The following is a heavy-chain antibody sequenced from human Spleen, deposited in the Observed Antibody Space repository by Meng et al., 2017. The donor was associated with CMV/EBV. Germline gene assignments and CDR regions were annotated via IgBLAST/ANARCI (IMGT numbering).Heavy chain of an antibody. CDR2: VYYSGRI. CDR1: SINSSSYY. V-gene: IGHV4-39*07. Sequence: SINSSSYYWAWIRQPPGKGLRWIGSVYYSGRIYYNPSLKSRVTISVDMSNNQFSLKLSSVTAADTAVYYCARLPGYDFWSGYPNWFDPWGQGTLVTVSS. CDR3: ARLPGYDFWSGYPNWFDP. J-gene: IGHJ5*02. D-gene: IGHD3-3*01.